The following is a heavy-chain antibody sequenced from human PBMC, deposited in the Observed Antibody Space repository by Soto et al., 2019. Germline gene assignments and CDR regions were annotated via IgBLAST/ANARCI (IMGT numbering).Heavy chain of an antibody. D-gene: IGHD5-12*01. CDR2: ISGSGGST. V-gene: IGHV3-23*01. J-gene: IGHJ3*02. CDR1: GFTFSSYA. Sequence: EVQLLESGGGLVQPGGSLRLSCAASGFTFSSYAMSWVRQAPGKGLEWVSAISGSGGSTYYADSVKGRFTISRDNSKNTLYLQMNSLRAEDTAVYYCANTLHPSGYSGYDLSPDAFDIWGQGTMVTVSS. CDR3: ANTLHPSGYSGYDLSPDAFDI.